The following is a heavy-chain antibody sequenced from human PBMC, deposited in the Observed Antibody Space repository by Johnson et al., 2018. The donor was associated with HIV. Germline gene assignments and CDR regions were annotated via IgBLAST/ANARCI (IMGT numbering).Heavy chain of an antibody. CDR1: GFTFDDYA. CDR2: ITWDGDST. J-gene: IGHJ3*02. D-gene: IGHD6-19*01. V-gene: IGHV3-43D*03. Sequence: EVQLVESGGVAIQPGGSLRLSCAASGFTFDDYAMHWVRQAPGKGLEWVSLITWDGDSTYYADSVKGRFTISRDISKNSLYLQMNSLRAEDTAWYYCAKGGSAVAVAFDIWGQGTMVTVSS. CDR3: AKGGSAVAVAFDI.